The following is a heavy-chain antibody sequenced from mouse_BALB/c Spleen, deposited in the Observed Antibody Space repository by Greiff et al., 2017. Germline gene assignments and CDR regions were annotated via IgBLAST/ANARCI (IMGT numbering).Heavy chain of an antibody. CDR3: ARNNYAMDY. Sequence: DVQLQESGGGLVQPGGSRKLSCAASGFTFSSFGMHWVRQAPEKGLEWVAYISSGSSTIYYADTVKGRFTISRDNPKNTLFLQMTSLRSEDTAMYYCARNNYAMDYWGQGTSVTVSS. CDR1: GFTFSSFG. D-gene: IGHD2-1*01. V-gene: IGHV5-17*02. J-gene: IGHJ4*01. CDR2: ISSGSSTI.